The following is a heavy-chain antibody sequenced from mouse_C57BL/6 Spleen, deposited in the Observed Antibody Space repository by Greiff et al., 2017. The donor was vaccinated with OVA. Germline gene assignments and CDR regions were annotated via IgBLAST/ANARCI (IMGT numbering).Heavy chain of an antibody. Sequence: EVQLVESGGGLVQPKGSLKLSCAASGFSFNTYAMNWVRQAPGKGLEWVARIRSKSNNYATYYADSVKDRFTISRDDSESMLYLQMNNLKTEDTAMYYCVRQAYYSSAMDYWGQGTSVTVSS. D-gene: IGHD2-5*01. CDR1: GFSFNTYA. V-gene: IGHV10-1*01. J-gene: IGHJ4*01. CDR3: VRQAYYSSAMDY. CDR2: IRSKSNNYAT.